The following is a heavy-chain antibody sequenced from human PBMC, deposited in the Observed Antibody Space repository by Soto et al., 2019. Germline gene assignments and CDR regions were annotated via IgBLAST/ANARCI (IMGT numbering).Heavy chain of an antibody. J-gene: IGHJ4*02. CDR2: INAGNGNT. V-gene: IGHV1-3*01. Sequence: GASVKVSCKASGYTFTSYAMHWVRQAPGQRLEWMGWINAGNGNTKYSQKFQGRVTITRDTSASTAYLQWSSLKASDTAMYYCARHRDPGTTRTPFDYWGQGTLVTVSS. CDR3: ARHRDPGTTRTPFDY. CDR1: GYTFTSYA. D-gene: IGHD1-7*01.